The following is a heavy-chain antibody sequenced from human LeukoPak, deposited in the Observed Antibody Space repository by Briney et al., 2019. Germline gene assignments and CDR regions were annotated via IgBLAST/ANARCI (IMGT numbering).Heavy chain of an antibody. V-gene: IGHV3-30*02. Sequence: GGSLRLSCAASGSTFSSNGMHWVRQAPGKGLEWVAFIRYDGSNRYYADSVKGRFTISRDNSKNTLYLQMNSLRAEDTAVYYCAKEGYCSGTSCPHFDYWGQGTLVTVSS. CDR3: AKEGYCSGTSCPHFDY. J-gene: IGHJ4*02. CDR1: GSTFSSNG. D-gene: IGHD2-2*01. CDR2: IRYDGSNR.